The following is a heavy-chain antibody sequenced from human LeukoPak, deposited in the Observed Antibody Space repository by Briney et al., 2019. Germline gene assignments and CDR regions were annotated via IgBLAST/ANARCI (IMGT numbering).Heavy chain of an antibody. CDR1: VFTFSGYG. CDR2: ISSSSSYI. D-gene: IGHD3-9*01. Sequence: GGSLRLSCAASVFTFSGYGMNWVRQAPGKGLEWVSSISSSSSYIYYADSVKGRFTISRDNAKNSLYLQMNSLRAEDTAVYYCARGVVRYFDYWGQGVLVTVSS. CDR3: ARGVVRYFDY. J-gene: IGHJ4*02. V-gene: IGHV3-21*01.